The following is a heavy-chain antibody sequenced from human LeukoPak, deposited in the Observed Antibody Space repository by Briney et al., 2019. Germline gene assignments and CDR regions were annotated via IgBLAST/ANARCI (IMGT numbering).Heavy chain of an antibody. D-gene: IGHD1-26*01. V-gene: IGHV3-21*01. CDR1: GFTFSSYS. J-gene: IGHJ5*02. CDR2: ISSSSSYI. CDR3: ARVDVGATFWNSFDP. Sequence: PGGSLRLSCAASGFTFSSYSMNWVRQAPGKGLEWVSSISSSSSYIYYADSVKGRFTISRDNAKNSLYLQMNSLRAEDTAVYYCARVDVGATFWNSFDPWGQGTLVTVSS.